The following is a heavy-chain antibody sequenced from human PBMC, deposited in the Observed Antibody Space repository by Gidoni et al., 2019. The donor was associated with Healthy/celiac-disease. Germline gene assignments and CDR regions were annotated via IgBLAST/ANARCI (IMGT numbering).Heavy chain of an antibody. J-gene: IGHJ4*02. CDR3: ARECRDGYNHLDY. D-gene: IGHD5-12*01. V-gene: IGHV1-69*04. CDR1: GGTFSSYA. Sequence: QVQLVQSGAEVKKPGSSVKVSCKASGGTFSSYAISWVRQAPGQGLEWMGRIIPILGIANYAQKFQGRVTITADKSTSTAYMELSSLRSEDTTVYYCARECRDGYNHLDYWGQGTLVTVSS. CDR2: IIPILGIA.